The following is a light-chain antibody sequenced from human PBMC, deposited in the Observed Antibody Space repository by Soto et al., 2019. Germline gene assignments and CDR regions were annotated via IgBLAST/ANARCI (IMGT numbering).Light chain of an antibody. J-gene: IGKJ1*01. CDR1: QSVSSSY. CDR3: QQYSSSLCT. Sequence: EIVLTQSPGTLSLSPGERATPSCRASQSVSSSYLAWYQQKPGQAPRLLIYGASSRATGIPDRFSGSGSGTDFTLTISRLEPEDFAVYYCQQYSSSLCTFGQGTKVEIK. CDR2: GAS. V-gene: IGKV3-20*01.